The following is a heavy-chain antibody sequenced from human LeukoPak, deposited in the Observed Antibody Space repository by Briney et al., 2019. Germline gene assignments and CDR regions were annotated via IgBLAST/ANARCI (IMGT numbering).Heavy chain of an antibody. CDR2: VSGNGGST. CDR1: GFTFSTYA. J-gene: IGHJ4*02. CDR3: AKDRDIVGATSRPDY. Sequence: GGSLRLSCAASGFTFSTYAMSWVRQAAGKGLDWVSGVSGNGGSTYYADSVKGRFTISRDNSKNTLYLQMNSLRAEDTAVYYCAKDRDIVGATSRPDYWGQGTLVTVS. D-gene: IGHD1-26*01. V-gene: IGHV3-23*01.